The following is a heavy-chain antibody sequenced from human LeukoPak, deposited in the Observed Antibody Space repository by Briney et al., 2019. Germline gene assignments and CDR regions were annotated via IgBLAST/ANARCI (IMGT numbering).Heavy chain of an antibody. J-gene: IGHJ4*02. D-gene: IGHD6-19*01. CDR3: ARGREVAGTVAY. CDR1: GYTFTDYY. CDR2: INTISGGT. V-gene: IGHV1-2*02. Sequence: ASVKVSCKASGYTFTDYYMHWVRQAPGQGLEWMGWINTISGGTNYAQKFQGRVTMTRDTSNSTAYMELNRLTSDDTAVYYCARGREVAGTVAYWGQGALVTVSA.